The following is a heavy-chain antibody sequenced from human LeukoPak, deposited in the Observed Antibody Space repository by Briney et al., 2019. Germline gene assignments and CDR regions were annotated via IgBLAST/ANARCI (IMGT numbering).Heavy chain of an antibody. J-gene: IGHJ3*02. D-gene: IGHD6-13*01. V-gene: IGHV4-4*02. CDR1: GFTFSSYSM. CDR3: ARLGFRHSNDAFDI. CDR2: IYHSGST. Sequence: GSLRLSCAASGFTFSSYSMNWVRQPPGKGLEWIGEIYHSGSTNYNPSLKSRVTISVDKSKNQFSLKLSSVTAADTAVYYCARLGFRHSNDAFDIWGQGTMVTVSS.